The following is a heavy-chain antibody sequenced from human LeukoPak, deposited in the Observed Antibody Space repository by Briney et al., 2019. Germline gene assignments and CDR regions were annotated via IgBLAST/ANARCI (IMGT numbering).Heavy chain of an antibody. J-gene: IGHJ4*02. CDR1: GGSLNSHD. D-gene: IGHD3-10*01. V-gene: IGHV4-59*11. CDR2: IFNTGNT. Sequence: SETLSLTCSVSGGSLNSHDWSWIRQPPGKRLEWIGYIFNTGNTNYNPSLASRVTMSVDTSRAQFFLRLSPVTAADTAIYYCASRPADTTWYGVFDYWSQGTLVTVSS. CDR3: ASRPADTTWYGVFDY.